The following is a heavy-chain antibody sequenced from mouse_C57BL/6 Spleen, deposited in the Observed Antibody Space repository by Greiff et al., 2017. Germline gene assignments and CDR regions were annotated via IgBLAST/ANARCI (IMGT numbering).Heavy chain of an antibody. D-gene: IGHD3-2*02. CDR2: IHPSASDT. Sequence: VQLQQPGAELVKPGASVKVSCKASGYTFTSYWMHWVKQRPGQGLEWIGRIHPSASDTNYNQKFKGKATLTADKSSSTAYMQLSSLTSEDSAVYDYAKRGAGNSSGIFDYWGQGTTLTVSS. CDR3: AKRGAGNSSGIFDY. CDR1: GYTFTSYW. J-gene: IGHJ2*01. V-gene: IGHV1-74*01.